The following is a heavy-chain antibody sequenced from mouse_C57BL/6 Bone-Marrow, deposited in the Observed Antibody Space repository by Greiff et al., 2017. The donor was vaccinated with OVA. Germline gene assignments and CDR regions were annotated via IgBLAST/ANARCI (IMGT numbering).Heavy chain of an antibody. D-gene: IGHD1-1*01. Sequence: EVQLVESGGGLVQPGDSLSLSCAASGFTFTNYYMSWVRQPPGKALEWLAFIRNKPNGSTTEYSASVKGRFTISRDNSQSILYLQMNALRAEDSATYYCARDKESVAVDSIDYWGQGTALTVSS. J-gene: IGHJ2*01. CDR2: IRNKPNGSTT. CDR3: ARDKESVAVDSIDY. V-gene: IGHV7-3*04. CDR1: GFTFTNYY.